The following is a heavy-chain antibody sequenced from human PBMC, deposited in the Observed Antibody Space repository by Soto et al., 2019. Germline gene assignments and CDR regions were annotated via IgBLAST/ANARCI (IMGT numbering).Heavy chain of an antibody. D-gene: IGHD3-22*01. CDR2: IYYSGST. V-gene: IGHV4-31*03. CDR1: GGSISSGVYY. Sequence: SETLSLTCTVSGGSISSGVYYWSWIRQHPGKGLEWIGYIYYSGSTYYNPSLKSRVTISVDTSKNQFSLKLSSVTAADTAVYYCARGHYYDSSGYDYWGQGTLVTVSS. J-gene: IGHJ4*02. CDR3: ARGHYYDSSGYDY.